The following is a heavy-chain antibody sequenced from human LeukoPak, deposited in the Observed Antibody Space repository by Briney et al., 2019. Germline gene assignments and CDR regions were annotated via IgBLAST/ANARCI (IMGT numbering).Heavy chain of an antibody. CDR3: AKGGGELGSGSLDY. D-gene: IGHD3-10*01. Sequence: PGGSLRLSCVGSGFTFSNYLMNWVRQAPGKGLEWVSSISSTGGTIYYADAVKGRFTVSRDNSKNTLYLQMNSLTTEDTAVYYCAKGGGELGSGSLDYWGQGTLVTVSS. CDR1: GFTFSNYL. V-gene: IGHV3-48*01. CDR2: ISSTGGTI. J-gene: IGHJ4*02.